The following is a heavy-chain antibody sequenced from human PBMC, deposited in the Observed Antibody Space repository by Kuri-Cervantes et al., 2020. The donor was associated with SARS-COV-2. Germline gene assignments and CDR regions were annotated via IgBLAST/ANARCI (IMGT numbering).Heavy chain of an antibody. CDR2: INRDGSST. J-gene: IGHJ4*02. CDR3: ARAGITGTTFYFDY. V-gene: IGHV3-74*01. Sequence: GGSLRLSCAASGFTFSSYWMHWVRQAPGKGLVWVSRINRDGSSTSYADSVKGRFTISRDNAKNTLYLQMNSLRAEDTAVYYCARAGITGTTFYFDYWGQGTLVTVSS. CDR1: GFTFSSYW. D-gene: IGHD1-7*01.